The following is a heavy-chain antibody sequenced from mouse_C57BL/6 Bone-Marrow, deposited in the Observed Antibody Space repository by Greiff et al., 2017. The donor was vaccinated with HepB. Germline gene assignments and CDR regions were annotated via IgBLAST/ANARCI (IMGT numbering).Heavy chain of an antibody. CDR3: TRRDYYGNPFAY. Sequence: EVQLQQSGAELVRPGASVKLSCTASGFNIKDDYMHWVKQRPEQGLEWIGWIDPENGDTEYASKFQGKATITADTSSNTAYLQLSSLTSEDTAVYYCTRRDYYGNPFAYWGQGTLVTVSA. CDR2: IDPENGDT. V-gene: IGHV14-4*01. J-gene: IGHJ3*01. D-gene: IGHD2-1*01. CDR1: GFNIKDDY.